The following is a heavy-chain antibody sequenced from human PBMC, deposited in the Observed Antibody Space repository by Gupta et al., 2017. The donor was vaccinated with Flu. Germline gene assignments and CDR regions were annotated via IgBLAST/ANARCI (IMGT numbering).Heavy chain of an antibody. V-gene: IGHV3-7*01. Sequence: EVQLVEPGGGLVQPGGSLGLSCAASGFSFSNFWMSWVRQSPGKGLEWVANRRHDGNEKTFAESGKVRFIISRDNGKKLLFLQMNSLGDEDMDLYFCARDEPRYPDTSGWAYLDSWGQGTLVAVSS. CDR3: ARDEPRYPDTSGWAYLDS. D-gene: IGHD6-19*01. CDR2: RRHDGNEK. J-gene: IGHJ4*02. CDR1: GFSFSNFW.